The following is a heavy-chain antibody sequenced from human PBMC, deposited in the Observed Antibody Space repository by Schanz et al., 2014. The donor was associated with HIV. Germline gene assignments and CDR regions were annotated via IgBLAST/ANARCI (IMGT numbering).Heavy chain of an antibody. D-gene: IGHD1-26*01. CDR2: MNPSTGNS. Sequence: VQLVQSGAEVKKPGASVKVSCKASTFTFTDYYIHWVRHAPGQGLEWMGWMNPSTGNSGYAQMFQVRVPMTRDTSISTAYLEVDSLKSEDTAVYYCARGPKWEGLMDVWGQGTTVIVSS. V-gene: IGHV1-8*02. CDR3: ARGPKWEGLMDV. J-gene: IGHJ6*02. CDR1: TFTFTDYY.